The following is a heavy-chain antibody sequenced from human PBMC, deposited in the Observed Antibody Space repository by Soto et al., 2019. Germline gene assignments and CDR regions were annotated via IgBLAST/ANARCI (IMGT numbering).Heavy chain of an antibody. CDR1: GYSFNSYS. CDR2: INAVNGNT. V-gene: IGHV1-3*01. D-gene: IGHD7-27*01. CDR3: ARNLGTTPYYYLAMDV. J-gene: IGHJ6*02. Sequence: QVQLVQSGAEMRKPGASVKVSCKTSGYSFNSYSVHWVRQAPGQSLEWVGWINAVNGNTKYLEKCQGRVAITRTTSASTAYVELSSLRPEDTAVYYCARNLGTTPYYYLAMDVWGQGTTVTVSS.